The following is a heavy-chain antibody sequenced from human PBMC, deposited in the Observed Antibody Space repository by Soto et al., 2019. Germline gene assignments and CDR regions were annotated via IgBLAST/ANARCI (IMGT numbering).Heavy chain of an antibody. J-gene: IGHJ4*02. CDR3: ARVIAAAGLDY. D-gene: IGHD6-13*01. V-gene: IGHV3-74*01. Sequence: EVQLVESGGGLVQPGGSLRLSCAASGFTFSSYWMHWVRHAPGKGLVWVSRINSDGSSTSYADSVKGRFTISRDNAKNTLYLQMNSLRAEDTAGYYCARVIAAAGLDYWGQGTLVTVSS. CDR1: GFTFSSYW. CDR2: INSDGSST.